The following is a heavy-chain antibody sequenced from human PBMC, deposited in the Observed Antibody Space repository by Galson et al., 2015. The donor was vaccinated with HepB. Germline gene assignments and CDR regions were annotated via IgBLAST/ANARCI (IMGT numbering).Heavy chain of an antibody. Sequence: SVKVSCKASGYTFTSYDINWVRQATGQGLEWMGWMNPNSGNTGYAQKFQGRVTMTRNTSISTAYMELSSLRSEDTAVNYCASTRLPSFAGPFDYWGQGTLVTVSS. J-gene: IGHJ4*02. CDR2: MNPNSGNT. CDR1: GYTFTSYD. V-gene: IGHV1-8*01. D-gene: IGHD5-18*01. CDR3: ASTRLPSFAGPFDY.